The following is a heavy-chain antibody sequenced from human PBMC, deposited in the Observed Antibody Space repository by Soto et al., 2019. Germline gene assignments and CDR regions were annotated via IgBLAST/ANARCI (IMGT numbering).Heavy chain of an antibody. CDR1: GHTLTELS. V-gene: IGHV1-24*01. CDR3: AAGGTRWLHSPFDY. J-gene: IGHJ4*02. Sequence: QVQLLKSGAEVKKPGASVKVSCKVSGHTLTELSMHWVRQAPGRGLEWMGGFDPEDGETIFAQKFQGRVTMTEDTSTDSTYMELTRLRSEDTAVYYCAAGGTRWLHSPFDYWGQGTLVTISS. CDR2: FDPEDGET. D-gene: IGHD1-1*01.